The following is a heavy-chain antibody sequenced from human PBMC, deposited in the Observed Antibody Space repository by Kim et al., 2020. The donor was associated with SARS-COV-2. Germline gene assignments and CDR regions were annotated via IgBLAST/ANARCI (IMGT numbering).Heavy chain of an antibody. CDR2: ISSSSSYI. Sequence: GGSLRLSCAASGFTFSSYSMNWVRQAPGKGLEWVSSISSSSSYIYYADSVKGRFTISRDNAKNSLYLQMNSLRAEDTAVYYCASDCCSSTSCYAKFGDYLGQGTLVTVSS. V-gene: IGHV3-21*01. J-gene: IGHJ4*02. CDR3: ASDCCSSTSCYAKFGDY. D-gene: IGHD2-2*01. CDR1: GFTFSSYS.